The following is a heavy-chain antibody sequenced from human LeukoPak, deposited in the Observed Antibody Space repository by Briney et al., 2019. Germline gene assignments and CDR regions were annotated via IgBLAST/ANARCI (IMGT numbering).Heavy chain of an antibody. CDR2: FDPEDGET. Sequence: GASVKVSCKVSGYTLTELSMHWVRQAPGKGLEWMGGFDPEDGETIYAQKFQGRVTMTEDTSTDTAYMELSSLRSEDTAVYYCARAADAMIVVVITEHFDYWGQGTLVTVSS. CDR3: ARAADAMIVVVITEHFDY. V-gene: IGHV1-24*01. CDR1: GYTLTELS. J-gene: IGHJ4*02. D-gene: IGHD3-22*01.